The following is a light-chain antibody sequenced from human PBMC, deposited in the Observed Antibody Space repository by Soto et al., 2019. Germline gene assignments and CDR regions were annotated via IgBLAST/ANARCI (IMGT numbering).Light chain of an antibody. CDR2: NDN. V-gene: IGLV1-40*01. Sequence: QSVLTQPPSVSGAPGQRVTISCTGSSSNIGAPYDVHWYQQLPGTAPRLLIYNDNLRPSGVPDRFSGSKSGTSASLAITGLQAEDEVKYYCQSYDSSLSGSVFGGGTKVTVL. CDR1: SSNIGAPYD. CDR3: QSYDSSLSGSV. J-gene: IGLJ3*02.